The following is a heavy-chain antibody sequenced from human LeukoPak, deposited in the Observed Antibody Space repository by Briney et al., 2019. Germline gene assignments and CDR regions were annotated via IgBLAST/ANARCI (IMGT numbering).Heavy chain of an antibody. J-gene: IGHJ4*02. V-gene: IGHV2-70*04. D-gene: IGHD2-21*02. CDR1: GFSLSTGGMR. CDR2: IDWDDDK. CDR3: ARMAQDCGGDCYSGLYYFDY. Sequence: ESGPALVKPTQTLTLTCTFSGFSLSTGGMRVSWIRQPPGKALEWLARIDWDDDKFYSTSLKTRLTISKDTSKNQVVLTMTNMDPVDTATYYCARMAQDCGGDCYSGLYYFDYWGQGTLVTVSS.